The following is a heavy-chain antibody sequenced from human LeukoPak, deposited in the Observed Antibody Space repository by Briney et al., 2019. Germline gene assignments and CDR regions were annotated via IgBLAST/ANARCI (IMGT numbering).Heavy chain of an antibody. D-gene: IGHD3-3*01. CDR1: GGSISSGDYY. Sequence: PSETLSLTCTVSGGSISSGDYYWSWIRQPPGKGLEWIGYIYYSGSTYYNPSLKSRVTISVDTSKNQFSLKLSSVTAADTAVYYCASSYYDFWSGYHSLRIYYYMDVWGKGTTVTVSS. V-gene: IGHV4-30-4*08. CDR3: ASSYYDFWSGYHSLRIYYYMDV. J-gene: IGHJ6*03. CDR2: IYYSGST.